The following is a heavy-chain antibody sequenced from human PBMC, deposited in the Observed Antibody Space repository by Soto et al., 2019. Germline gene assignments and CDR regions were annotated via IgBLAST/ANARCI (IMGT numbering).Heavy chain of an antibody. CDR2: IWYDGSNK. CDR3: ARDGVYWAGGYYFDY. Sequence: GSLRLSCAASGPTFSSYGMHWVRQAPGKGLEWVAVIWYDGSNKYYADSVKGRFTISRDNSKNTLYLQMNSLRAEDTAVYYCARDGVYWAGGYYFDYWGQGXQVTVYS. D-gene: IGHD2-8*02. V-gene: IGHV3-33*01. J-gene: IGHJ4*02. CDR1: GPTFSSYG.